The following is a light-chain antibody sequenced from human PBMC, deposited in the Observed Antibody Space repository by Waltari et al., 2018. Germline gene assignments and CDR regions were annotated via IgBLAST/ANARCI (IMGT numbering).Light chain of an antibody. J-gene: IGKJ2*01. Sequence: DLLMPQSQLSLPVTPGEPASISCRSSQSLLHSNGYNYLDWYLQKPGQSPQVLIYLGSNRASGVPDRFSGSGSGTDFTLNISRVEAEDVGVYYCMQILQPARTFGQGTRLEIK. CDR3: MQILQPART. V-gene: IGKV2-28*01. CDR1: QSLLHSNGYNY. CDR2: LGS.